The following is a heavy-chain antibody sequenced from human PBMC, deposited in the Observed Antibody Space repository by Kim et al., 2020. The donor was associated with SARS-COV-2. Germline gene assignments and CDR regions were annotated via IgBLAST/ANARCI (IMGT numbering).Heavy chain of an antibody. Sequence: SETLSLTCTVSGGSITSISFYWGWIRQTPGEKMEWIGSMYHTGSSYYNPSLKSRVTISVDTSKNQFFLNVRSVTAAVTAVYYCSRSWCGELFAGGFDPWG. D-gene: IGHD3-10*01. CDR3: SRSWCGELFAGGFDP. CDR1: GGSITSISFY. CDR2: MYHTGSS. J-gene: IGHJ5*02. V-gene: IGHV4-39*01.